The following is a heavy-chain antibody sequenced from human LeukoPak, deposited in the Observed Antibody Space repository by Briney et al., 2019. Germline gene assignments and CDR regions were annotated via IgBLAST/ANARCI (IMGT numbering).Heavy chain of an antibody. CDR3: ARGPTLGLDI. V-gene: IGHV1-2*02. J-gene: IGHJ3*02. Sequence: ASVKVSCKTSGYTFTAYYIHWVRQAPGQGLEWMGWINPNSGDTALPQSLKGRVTMTRDTSIITAYMELSSLTSDDTGMYYCARGPTLGLDIWGQGTMVTVSS. CDR2: INPNSGDT. CDR1: GYTFTAYY.